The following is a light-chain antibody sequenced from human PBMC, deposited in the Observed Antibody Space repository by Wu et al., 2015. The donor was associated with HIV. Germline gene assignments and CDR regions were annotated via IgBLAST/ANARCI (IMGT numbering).Light chain of an antibody. Sequence: EIVLTQSPGILPLSPGERATLSCRASQSVTANYVAWYQQKPGQAPRLLISQTSSRATGIPDRFSGSGSGTDFTLTISRLEPEDFAVYSCQQYDNSVPITFGQGTRLEIK. CDR3: QQYDNSVPIT. CDR1: QSVTANY. CDR2: QTS. J-gene: IGKJ5*01. V-gene: IGKV3-20*01.